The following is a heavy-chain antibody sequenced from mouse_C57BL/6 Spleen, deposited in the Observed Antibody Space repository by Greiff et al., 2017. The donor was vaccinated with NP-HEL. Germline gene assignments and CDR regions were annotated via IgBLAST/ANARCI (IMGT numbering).Heavy chain of an antibody. V-gene: IGHV1-85*01. J-gene: IGHJ3*01. CDR1: GYTFTSYD. CDR2: IYPRAGSR. D-gene: IGHD1-1*01. CDR3: ARPSIYTVVAAGIAY. Sequence: QVQLQQSGPELVKPGASVKLSCKASGYTFTSYDINWVKQRPGQGLEWIGWIYPRAGSRKYNEKFKGKATLTVDTSSSTAYMELHSLTSEDSAVYFCARPSIYTVVAAGIAYWGQGTLVTVSA.